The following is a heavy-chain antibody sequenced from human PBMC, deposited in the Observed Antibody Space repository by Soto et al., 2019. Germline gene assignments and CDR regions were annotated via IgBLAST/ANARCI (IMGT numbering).Heavy chain of an antibody. CDR3: ARPFWSGGSCYFWFDP. V-gene: IGHV1-69*12. D-gene: IGHD2-15*01. Sequence: QVQLVQSGAEVKKPGSSVKVSCKASGGTFSSYAISWVRQAPGQGLEWMGGIIPIFGTANYAQKFQGRVTSTADEATSTAYMELSSLRSEDTAVYYCARPFWSGGSCYFWFDPWGQGTLFTVS. J-gene: IGHJ5*02. CDR1: GGTFSSYA. CDR2: IIPIFGTA.